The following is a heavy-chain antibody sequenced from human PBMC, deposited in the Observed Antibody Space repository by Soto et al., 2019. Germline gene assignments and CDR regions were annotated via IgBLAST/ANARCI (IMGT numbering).Heavy chain of an antibody. V-gene: IGHV3-30*18. Sequence: QVQLVESGGGVVQPGRSLRLSCAASGFTFSSYGMHWVRQAPGKGLEWVAVISYDGSNKYYADSVKGRFTISRDNSKNTLYLQMNSLRAEDTAVYYCAKGSGYDYIRYCKHWCQGTLVTVSS. CDR2: ISYDGSNK. J-gene: IGHJ1*01. CDR1: GFTFSSYG. CDR3: AKGSGYDYIRYCKH. D-gene: IGHD3-16*01.